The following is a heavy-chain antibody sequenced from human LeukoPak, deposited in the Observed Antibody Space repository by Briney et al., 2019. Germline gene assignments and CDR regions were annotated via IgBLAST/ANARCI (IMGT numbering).Heavy chain of an antibody. CDR3: ALWRGDYVVLDY. D-gene: IGHD4-17*01. Sequence: PSETLSLTCTASGGSISSGGYYWSWIRQHPGKGLEWIGYIYYSGSTYYNPSLKSRVTISVDTSKNQFSLKLSFVTAADTAVYYCALWRGDYVVLDYWGQGTLVTVSS. V-gene: IGHV4-31*03. CDR2: IYYSGST. J-gene: IGHJ4*02. CDR1: GGSISSGGYY.